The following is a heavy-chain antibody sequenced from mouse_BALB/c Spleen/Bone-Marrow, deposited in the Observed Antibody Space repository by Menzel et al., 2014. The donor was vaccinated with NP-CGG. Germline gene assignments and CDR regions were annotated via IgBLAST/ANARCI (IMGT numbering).Heavy chain of an antibody. V-gene: IGHV7-3*02. CDR2: IRNKANGYTT. D-gene: IGHD1-1*01. Sequence: EVMLVESGGGLVQPGGSLRLSCATSGFTFTDYYMSWVRQPPGKALEWLGFIRNKANGYTTEYSASVKGRFTITRDNSQSILYLQMNILRTEDSATYYCARDRNYDINWYFDDWGAGTTVTVSS. J-gene: IGHJ1*01. CDR3: ARDRNYDINWYFDD. CDR1: GFTFTDYY.